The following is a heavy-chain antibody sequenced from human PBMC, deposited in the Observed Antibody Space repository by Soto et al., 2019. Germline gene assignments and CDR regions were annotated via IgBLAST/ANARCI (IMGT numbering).Heavy chain of an antibody. D-gene: IGHD5-12*01. J-gene: IGHJ4*02. Sequence: GGSLRLSCAASGFTFSSYAMHWVRQAPGKGLEWVAVIGAGSDGIQYVDSVKGRFSISRDNSKNTLYLHMNSLRAEDTAIYYCANYSTSGPSRFFDLWGQGTRVTFS. CDR3: ANYSTSGPSRFFDL. CDR1: GFTFSSYA. CDR2: IGAGSDGI. V-gene: IGHV3-23*01.